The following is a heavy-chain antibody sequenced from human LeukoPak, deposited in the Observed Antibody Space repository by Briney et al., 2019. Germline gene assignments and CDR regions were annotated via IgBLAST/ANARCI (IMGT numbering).Heavy chain of an antibody. CDR2: IYYSGST. CDR1: GGSISSGDYY. Sequence: SQTLSLTCTVSGGSISSGDYYWSWIRQPPGKGLEWIGYIYYSGSTYYNPSLKSRVTISVDTSKNQFSLKLSSVTAADTAVYYCASLYCSGGSCYSGGWFDPWGQGTLVTVSS. CDR3: ASLYCSGGSCYSGGWFDP. V-gene: IGHV4-30-4*01. J-gene: IGHJ5*02. D-gene: IGHD2-15*01.